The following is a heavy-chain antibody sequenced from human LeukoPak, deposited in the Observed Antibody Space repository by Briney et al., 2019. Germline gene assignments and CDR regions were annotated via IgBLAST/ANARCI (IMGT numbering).Heavy chain of an antibody. J-gene: IGHJ4*02. CDR2: ISSSSSYI. CDR1: GFIFSDCA. CDR3: AAGGGPAGN. Sequence: PGRSLRLSCAASGFIFSDCAMHWVRQAPGKGLEWVSSISSSSSYIYYADSVKGRFTISRDNAKNSLYLQMNSLRAEDTAVYYCAAGGGPAGNWGQGTLVTVSS. V-gene: IGHV3-21*01.